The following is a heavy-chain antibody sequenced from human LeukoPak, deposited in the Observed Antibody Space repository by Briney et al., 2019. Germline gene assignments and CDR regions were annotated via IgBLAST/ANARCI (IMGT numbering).Heavy chain of an antibody. D-gene: IGHD6-6*01. Sequence: PGGSLRLSCAASGFTFSSYSMNWVRQAPGKGLEWVSSISSSSSYIYYADSVKGRFTISRDNAKNSLYLQMNSLRAEDTAVYYCARVTGIVARPYYFDYWGQGTLVTVSS. CDR3: ARVTGIVARPYYFDY. CDR1: GFTFSSYS. V-gene: IGHV3-21*01. J-gene: IGHJ4*02. CDR2: ISSSSSYI.